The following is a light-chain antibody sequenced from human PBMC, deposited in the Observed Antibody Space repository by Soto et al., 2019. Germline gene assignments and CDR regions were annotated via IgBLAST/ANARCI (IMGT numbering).Light chain of an antibody. Sequence: DIQMTQSPSSLSASVGDRVTITCRASQDIDNYLSWYQQKPGKAPKLLIFDASSLQTGCPSRFTGTGSGTDFTFTVISLQPEDIATYYCQQYDNVPLTFGGGTKVDIK. V-gene: IGKV1-33*01. CDR3: QQYDNVPLT. CDR1: QDIDNY. J-gene: IGKJ4*01. CDR2: DAS.